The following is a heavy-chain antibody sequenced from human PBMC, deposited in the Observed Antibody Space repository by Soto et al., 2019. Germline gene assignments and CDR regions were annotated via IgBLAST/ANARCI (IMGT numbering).Heavy chain of an antibody. CDR2: IYPGDSDT. J-gene: IGHJ1*01. Sequence: EVQLVQSGAEVKKPGESLKISCKGSGYSFTSYWIGWVRQMPGKGLEWMGIIYPGDSDTRYSPSFQGQVTISADKSISTAYLQWSSLKASDTAMYYCARHVAYCGGDCYSIPFFQHWGQGTLVTVSS. CDR1: GYSFTSYW. V-gene: IGHV5-51*01. CDR3: ARHVAYCGGDCYSIPFFQH. D-gene: IGHD2-21*02.